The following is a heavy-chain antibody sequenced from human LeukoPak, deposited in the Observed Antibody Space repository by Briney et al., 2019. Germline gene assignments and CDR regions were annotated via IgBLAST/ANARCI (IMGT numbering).Heavy chain of an antibody. J-gene: IGHJ6*02. V-gene: IGHV3-33*01. Sequence: PGRSLRLSCAASGFTFSSYGMHWVRQAPGTGLEWVAVIWFDGSNKYYADSVKGRFTISRDNSKNTLYLQMNSLRAEDTAVYYCARSTIFGVVNSYYGMDVRGQGTTVTVTS. CDR1: GFTFSSYG. D-gene: IGHD3-3*01. CDR2: IWFDGSNK. CDR3: ARSTIFGVVNSYYGMDV.